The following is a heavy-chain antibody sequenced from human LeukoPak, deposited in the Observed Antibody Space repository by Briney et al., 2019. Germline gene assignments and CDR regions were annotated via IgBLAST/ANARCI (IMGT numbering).Heavy chain of an antibody. CDR1: GFTFYSYA. CDR2: IGTSGGGT. Sequence: GGSLRLSCAASGFTFYSYAMSWVRQAPGKGLEWVSAIGTSGGGTHYADSVKGRFTIFRDTSKNTLYLQMNSLRAEDTAVYYCAKVGYYDSSGYPLYSDYFDYWGQGTQVTVSS. J-gene: IGHJ4*02. D-gene: IGHD3-22*01. V-gene: IGHV3-23*01. CDR3: AKVGYYDSSGYPLYSDYFDY.